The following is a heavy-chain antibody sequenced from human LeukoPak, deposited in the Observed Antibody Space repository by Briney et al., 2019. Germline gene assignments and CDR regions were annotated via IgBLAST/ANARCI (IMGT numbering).Heavy chain of an antibody. D-gene: IGHD2-15*01. CDR1: GGSISSSNW. CDR2: IYHSGST. V-gene: IGHV4-4*02. J-gene: IGHJ4*02. Sequence: SGTLSLTCAASGGSISSSNWWSWVRQPPGKGLEWIGEIYHSGSTNYNPSLKSRVTISVDKSKNQFSLKLSSVTAADTAVYYCARDGLGYCSGGSCFRAGYFDYWGQGTLVTVSS. CDR3: ARDGLGYCSGGSCFRAGYFDY.